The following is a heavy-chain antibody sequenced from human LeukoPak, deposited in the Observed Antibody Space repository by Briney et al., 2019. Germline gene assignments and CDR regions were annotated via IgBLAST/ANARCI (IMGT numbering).Heavy chain of an antibody. Sequence: TRGSLRLSCAASGFTFSSYGMHWVRQAPGKGLEWVAFIRYDGSNKYYADSVKGRFTISRDNSKNTLYLQMNSLRAEDTAVYYCARVTSISSHPPCDYWGPGTLVTVSS. CDR2: IRYDGSNK. CDR1: GFTFSSYG. CDR3: ARVTSISSHPPCDY. J-gene: IGHJ4*02. V-gene: IGHV3-30*02. D-gene: IGHD6-13*01.